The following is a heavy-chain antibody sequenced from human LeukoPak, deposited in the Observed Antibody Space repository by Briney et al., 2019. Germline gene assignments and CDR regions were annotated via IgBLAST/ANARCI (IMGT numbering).Heavy chain of an antibody. CDR3: AKGRWGLTINNFDI. D-gene: IGHD3-9*01. Sequence: GGSLRLSCAASGFTFSSYGMHWVRQAPGTGLEWVAFIRYDGSNKYYADSVKGRFTISRDNSKNTLYLQMNSLRAEDTAVYYCAKGRWGLTINNFDIWGQGTMVTVSS. J-gene: IGHJ3*02. CDR2: IRYDGSNK. V-gene: IGHV3-30*02. CDR1: GFTFSSYG.